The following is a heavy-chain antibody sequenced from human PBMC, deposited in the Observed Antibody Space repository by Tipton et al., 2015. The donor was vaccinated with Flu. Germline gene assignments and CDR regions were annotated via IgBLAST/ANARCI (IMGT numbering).Heavy chain of an antibody. V-gene: IGHV4-59*01. CDR3: ARYGTYDGSRYFQH. CDR1: GGSFSSYY. Sequence: TLSLTCTVSGGSFSSYYWSWIRQPPGKGLEWIGYTYYSGSTNYNPSLKSRVTISVDTSKNQFSLKLSSVTAADTAVYYCARYGTYDGSRYFQHWGQGTLVTVSS. D-gene: IGHD1-26*01. J-gene: IGHJ1*01. CDR2: TYYSGST.